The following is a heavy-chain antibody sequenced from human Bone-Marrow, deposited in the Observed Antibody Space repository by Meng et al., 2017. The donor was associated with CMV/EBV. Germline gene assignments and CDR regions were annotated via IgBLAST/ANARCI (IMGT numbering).Heavy chain of an antibody. CDR2: MNPNSGNT. D-gene: IGHD3-10*01. J-gene: IGHJ6*02. V-gene: IGHV1-8*01. CDR3: ARGRSKGVFTMVRGPRPGMDV. Sequence: ASVKVSCKASGYTFTSYDINWVRQATGQGLEWMGWMNPNSGNTGYAQKFQGRVTMTRNTSISTAYRELSSLRSEDTAVYYCARGRSKGVFTMVRGPRPGMDVWGQGTTVTVSS. CDR1: GYTFTSYD.